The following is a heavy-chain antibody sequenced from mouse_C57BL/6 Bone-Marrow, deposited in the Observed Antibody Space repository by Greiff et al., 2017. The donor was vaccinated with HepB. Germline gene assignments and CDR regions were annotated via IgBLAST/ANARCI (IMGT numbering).Heavy chain of an antibody. CDR2: IDPETGGT. Sequence: VKLQESGAELVRPGASVTLSCKASGYTFTDYEMHWVKQTPVHGLEWIGAIDPETGGTAYKQKFKGKAILTADKSSSTAYMELRSLTSEDSAVYYCTSNYGFYYWGQGTTLTVSS. CDR3: TSNYGFYY. J-gene: IGHJ2*01. CDR1: GYTFTDYE. V-gene: IGHV1-15*01. D-gene: IGHD1-1*01.